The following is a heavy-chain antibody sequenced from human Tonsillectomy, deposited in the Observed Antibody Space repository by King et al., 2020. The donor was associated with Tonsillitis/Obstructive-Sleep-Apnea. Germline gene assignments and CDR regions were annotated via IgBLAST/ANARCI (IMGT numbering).Heavy chain of an antibody. Sequence: VQLVESGGGVVQPGGSLTLSCAASGFTFSSFGMHWVRQAPGKGLEWVAFIRYDGTSQYYADSVKGRFAISRDYSKNTLYLHMNILGVEDTAIYYCAKVRRRYTYGSFYFDYWGQRTLVTVPS. CDR2: IRYDGTSQ. D-gene: IGHD5-18*01. V-gene: IGHV3-30*02. J-gene: IGHJ4*02. CDR1: GFTFSSFG. CDR3: AKVRRRYTYGSFYFDY.